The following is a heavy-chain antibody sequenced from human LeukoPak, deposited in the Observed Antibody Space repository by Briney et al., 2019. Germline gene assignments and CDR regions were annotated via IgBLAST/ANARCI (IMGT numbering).Heavy chain of an antibody. Sequence: GGSLRLSCAASGFTFSSYGMHWVRQAPGKGLEWVAVIWYDGTNTYYADSVKGRFTVSRDNSKNTLYLQMNSLRAEDTAVYYCARDFCSGGSCYPDAFDIWGQGTMVTVSS. CDR2: IWYDGTNT. V-gene: IGHV3-33*01. D-gene: IGHD2-15*01. CDR1: GFTFSSYG. J-gene: IGHJ3*02. CDR3: ARDFCSGGSCYPDAFDI.